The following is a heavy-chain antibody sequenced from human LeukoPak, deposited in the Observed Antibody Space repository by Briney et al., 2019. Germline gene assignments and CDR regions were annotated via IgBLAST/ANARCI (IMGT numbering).Heavy chain of an antibody. Sequence: GGSLRLSCAASGFTFSSYSMNWVRQAPGKGLEWVSSISSSSSYIYYADSVKGRFTITRDNAKNSLYLQMNSLRAEDTAVYYCARAVAGTGDYWGQGTLVTVSS. D-gene: IGHD6-19*01. CDR1: GFTFSSYS. CDR3: ARAVAGTGDY. J-gene: IGHJ4*02. V-gene: IGHV3-21*01. CDR2: ISSSSSYI.